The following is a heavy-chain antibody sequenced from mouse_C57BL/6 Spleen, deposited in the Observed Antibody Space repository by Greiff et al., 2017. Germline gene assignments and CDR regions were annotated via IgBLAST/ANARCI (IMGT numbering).Heavy chain of an antibody. CDR3: AREGRAPSWYFDV. Sequence: VQLQQSGPELVKPGASVKISCKASGYTFTDYYMNWVKQSHGKSLEWIGDINPNTGGTSYNQKFKGKATLTVDKSSSTAYMELRSLTSEDSAVYYCAREGRAPSWYFDVWGTGTTVTVSS. CDR1: GYTFTDYY. CDR2: INPNTGGT. D-gene: IGHD3-3*01. J-gene: IGHJ1*03. V-gene: IGHV1-26*01.